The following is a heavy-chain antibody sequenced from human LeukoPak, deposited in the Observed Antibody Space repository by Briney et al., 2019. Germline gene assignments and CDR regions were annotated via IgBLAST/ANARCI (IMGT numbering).Heavy chain of an antibody. D-gene: IGHD3-3*01. V-gene: IGHV1-18*01. J-gene: IGHJ5*02. CDR3: ARDRAASDFWSRPNLEVDP. CDR2: ISAYNGNT. CDR1: GYTFTSYG. Sequence: ASVKVSCKASGYTFTSYGISWVRQAPGQGLEWMGWISAYNGNTNYAQKLQGRVTMTTDTSTSTAYMELRSLRSDDTAVYYCARDRAASDFWSRPNLEVDPWGQGTLVTVSS.